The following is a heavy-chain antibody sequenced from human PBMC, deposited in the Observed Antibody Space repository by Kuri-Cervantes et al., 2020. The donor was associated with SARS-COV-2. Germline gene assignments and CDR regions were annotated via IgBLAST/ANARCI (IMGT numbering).Heavy chain of an antibody. D-gene: IGHD2-2*02. J-gene: IGHJ3*02. CDR1: GGTFSSYA. CDR3: ASYRYCSSTSCYTFDAFDI. CDR2: INPNSGGT. Sequence: ASVKVSCKASGGTFSSYAISWVRQAPGQGLEWMGWINPNSGGTNYAQKFQGRVTMTRDTSISTAYMELSRLRSDDTAVYYCASYRYCSSTSCYTFDAFDIWGQGTMVTVSS. V-gene: IGHV1-2*02.